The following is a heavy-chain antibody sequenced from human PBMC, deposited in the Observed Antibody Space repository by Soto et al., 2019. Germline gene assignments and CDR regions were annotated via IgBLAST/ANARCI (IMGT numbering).Heavy chain of an antibody. CDR3: ARDGKARTYYYDSSGYRNDAFDI. D-gene: IGHD3-22*01. V-gene: IGHV3-33*01. J-gene: IGHJ3*02. CDR2: IWYDGSNK. Sequence: PGGSLRLSCAASGFTFSSYGMHWVRQAPGKGLEWVAVIWYDGSNKYYADSVKGRFTISRDNSKNTLYLQMNSLRAEDTAVYYCARDGKARTYYYDSSGYRNDAFDIWGQGTMVTVSS. CDR1: GFTFSSYG.